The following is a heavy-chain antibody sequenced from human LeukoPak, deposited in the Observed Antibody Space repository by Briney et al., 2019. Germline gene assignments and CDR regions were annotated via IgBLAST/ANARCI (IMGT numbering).Heavy chain of an antibody. D-gene: IGHD5-24*01. V-gene: IGHV4-59*11. CDR2: IYYSGST. Sequence: SETLSLTCTVSGGSISSHYWSWIRQPPGKGLEWIGYIYYSGSTNYNPSLKSQVTISVDTSKNQFSLKLSSVTAADTAVYYCARRAKMATLDYWGQGTLVTVSS. CDR3: ARRAKMATLDY. J-gene: IGHJ4*02. CDR1: GGSISSHY.